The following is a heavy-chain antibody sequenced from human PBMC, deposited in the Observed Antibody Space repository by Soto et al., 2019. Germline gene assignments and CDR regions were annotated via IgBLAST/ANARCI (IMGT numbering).Heavy chain of an antibody. CDR1: LFIVSDNY. Sequence: EVRLVQSGVGLVQPGGSLRLSCAASLFIVSDNYMSWVRQAPGKGLEWVSLIYSGGGTDYAESVKGRFTISRDNSNNTLYLPMNSLKAEDTGIYYCATRMTTAPYWGQGTVVTVSS. V-gene: IGHV3-66*01. J-gene: IGHJ4*02. CDR2: IYSGGGT. D-gene: IGHD4-17*01. CDR3: ATRMTTAPY.